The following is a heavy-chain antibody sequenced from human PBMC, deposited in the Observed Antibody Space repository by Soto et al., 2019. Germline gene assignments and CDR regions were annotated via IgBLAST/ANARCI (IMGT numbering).Heavy chain of an antibody. D-gene: IGHD3-10*01. CDR1: GDSISSSSKYY. CDR3: ATFEIYGSGSYSDPYHFDY. V-gene: IGHV4-39*01. J-gene: IGHJ4*02. Sequence: QLQLQESGPGLVKPSETLSLTCTVSGDSISSSSKYYWGWIRQTPGKGLEWIGSFYFSGRAYYSPPLKSRVTISVDTSKNQLSLTPNSVTAADTAVYSCATFEIYGSGSYSDPYHFDYWGQGTLVTVSS. CDR2: FYFSGRA.